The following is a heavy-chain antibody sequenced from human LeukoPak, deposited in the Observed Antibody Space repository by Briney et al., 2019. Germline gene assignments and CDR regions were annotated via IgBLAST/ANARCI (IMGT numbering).Heavy chain of an antibody. CDR1: GFTFSSYG. CDR2: ISYGGSNK. V-gene: IGHV3-30*18. CDR3: AKVNRYDYVWGSYRSVPNEYYFVY. J-gene: IGHJ4*02. D-gene: IGHD3-16*02. Sequence: GRSLRLSCAASGFTFSSYGMHWVRQAPGKGLEWVAVISYGGSNKYYADSVKGRFTISRDNSKNTLYLQMNSLRAEDTAVYYCAKVNRYDYVWGSYRSVPNEYYFVYWGQGTLVTVSS.